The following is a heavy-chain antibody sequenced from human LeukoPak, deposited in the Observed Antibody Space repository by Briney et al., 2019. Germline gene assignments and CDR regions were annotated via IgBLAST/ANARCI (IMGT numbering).Heavy chain of an antibody. J-gene: IGHJ4*02. V-gene: IGHV3-11*04. CDR3: ATSQSSVAGIVGD. Sequence: GGSLRLSCAASGFTFSDYFMTWIRQAPGKGLEWVSYISGSGSSKYYADSVKGRFPISRDNAKNSLYLQMNSLRVEDTAVYYCATSQSSVAGIVGDWGQGTLVTVSS. D-gene: IGHD6-19*01. CDR1: GFTFSDYF. CDR2: ISGSGSSK.